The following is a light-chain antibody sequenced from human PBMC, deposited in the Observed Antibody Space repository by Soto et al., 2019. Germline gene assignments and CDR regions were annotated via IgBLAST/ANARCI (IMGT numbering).Light chain of an antibody. CDR2: DSS. J-gene: IGKJ5*01. CDR3: QQYDTPPLT. CDR1: QAITNY. V-gene: IGKV1-33*01. Sequence: DIQMTQSPSSLSASVGDRVTIICQASQAITNYLNWYQQKPGKAPNLLIHDSSNLETGVPSRFSGSGTGTYFSFTISSLQPEDIATYYSQQYDTPPLTFGQGTQLEIK.